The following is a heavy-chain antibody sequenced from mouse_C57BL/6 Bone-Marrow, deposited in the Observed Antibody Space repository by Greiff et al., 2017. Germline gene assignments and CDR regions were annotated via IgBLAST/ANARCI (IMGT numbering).Heavy chain of an antibody. CDR1: GFTFSSYA. D-gene: IGHD2-12*01. V-gene: IGHV5-4*03. CDR3: ARGLRRLLFAY. CDR2: ISDGGSYT. Sequence: EVKVEESGGGLVKPGGSLKLSCAASGFTFSSYAMSWVRQTPEKRLEWVATISDGGSYTYYPDNVKGRFTISRDNAKNNLYLQMSHLKSEDTAMYYCARGLRRLLFAYWGQGTLVTVSA. J-gene: IGHJ3*01.